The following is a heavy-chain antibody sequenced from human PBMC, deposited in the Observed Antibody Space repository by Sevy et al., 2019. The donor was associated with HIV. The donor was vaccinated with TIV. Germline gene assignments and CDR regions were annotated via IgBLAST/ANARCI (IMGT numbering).Heavy chain of an antibody. V-gene: IGHV3-74*01. D-gene: IGHD6-13*01. J-gene: IGHJ4*02. CDR2: INSDESSDGGST. CDR3: ARGAGNSESRYYFDY. CDR1: GFTFSTYW. Sequence: GGSLRLSCAASGFTFSTYWMNWVRQAPGKGLVWVSRINSDESSDGGSTRYADSVKGRFTISRDNAKNALYLQMNSLRAEDTAVYYCARGAGNSESRYYFDYWGQGTLVTVSS.